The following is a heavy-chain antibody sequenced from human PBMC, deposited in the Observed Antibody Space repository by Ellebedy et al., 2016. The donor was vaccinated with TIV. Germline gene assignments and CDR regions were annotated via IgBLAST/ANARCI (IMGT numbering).Heavy chain of an antibody. Sequence: PGGSLRLSCAASGFTFSTYPMNWVRQAPGKGLEWVSIISANVVTTYYADSVKDRFTISRDNSKNTLFLQMSSLRAEDTAVYFCARRSTDFAFDSWGQGTLVTVSS. D-gene: IGHD3/OR15-3a*01. J-gene: IGHJ4*02. V-gene: IGHV3-23*01. CDR3: ARRSTDFAFDS. CDR2: ISANVVTT. CDR1: GFTFSTYP.